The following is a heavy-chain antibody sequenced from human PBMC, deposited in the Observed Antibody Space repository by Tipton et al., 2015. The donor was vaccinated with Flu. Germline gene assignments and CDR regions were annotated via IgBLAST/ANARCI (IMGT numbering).Heavy chain of an antibody. J-gene: IGHJ4*02. Sequence: TLSLTCTVSGGSLSSYFWSWIRQPAGKGLEWIGRIYPSGNTNYNPSLQSRVTMSVDTSRNQFSLSLTSVTAADAAIYYCARGSGSGTFMILDFWGQGTLVTVSS. CDR2: IYPSGNT. D-gene: IGHD3-10*01. V-gene: IGHV4-4*07. CDR1: GGSLSSYF. CDR3: ARGSGSGTFMILDF.